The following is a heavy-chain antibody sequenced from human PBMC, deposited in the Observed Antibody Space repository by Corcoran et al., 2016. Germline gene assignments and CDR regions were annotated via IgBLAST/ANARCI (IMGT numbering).Heavy chain of an antibody. Sequence: QVQLVQSGAEVKKPGSSVKVSCKASGGTFSSYAISWVRQAPGQGLEWMGGIIPIFGTANYAQKFQGRVTITADESTSTAYMELSSLRSEDTAVYYGARDRSGSGPNVLMVYATTIGAFDIWGQGTMVTVSS. J-gene: IGHJ3*02. CDR1: GGTFSSYA. D-gene: IGHD2-8*01. V-gene: IGHV1-69*01. CDR3: ARDRSGSGPNVLMVYATTIGAFDI. CDR2: IIPIFGTA.